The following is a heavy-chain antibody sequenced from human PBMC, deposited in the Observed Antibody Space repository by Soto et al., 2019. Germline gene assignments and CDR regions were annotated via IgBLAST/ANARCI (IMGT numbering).Heavy chain of an antibody. CDR3: AQHDWFDP. J-gene: IGHJ5*02. CDR1: GLTVSSHY. Sequence: EVQLVESGGGLVQPGGSLRLSCAVSGLTVSSHYMSWVRQAPGKGLEWVSVIYSGGSTYYADSVKGRFTISRDNSKNTLYLQMNSLRAEDSAVYYCAQHDWFDPWGQGTLVTVSS. CDR2: IYSGGST. D-gene: IGHD1-1*01. V-gene: IGHV3-66*01.